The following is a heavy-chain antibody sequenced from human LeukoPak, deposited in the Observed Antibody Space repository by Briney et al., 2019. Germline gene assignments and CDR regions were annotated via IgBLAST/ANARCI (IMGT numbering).Heavy chain of an antibody. CDR3: ARDSMGPYSGYDYGLFDY. V-gene: IGHV1-69*05. Sequence: SVKVSCKVSGYTLTELSMHWVRQAPGQGLEWMGGIIPIFGTANYAQKFQGRVTITTDESTSTAYMELSSLRSEDTAVYYCARDSMGPYSGYDYGLFDYWGQGTLVTVSS. CDR2: IIPIFGTA. J-gene: IGHJ4*02. D-gene: IGHD5-12*01. CDR1: GYTLTELS.